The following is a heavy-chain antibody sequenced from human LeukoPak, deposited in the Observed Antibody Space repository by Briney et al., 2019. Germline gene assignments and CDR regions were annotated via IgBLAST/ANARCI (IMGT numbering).Heavy chain of an antibody. CDR1: GGSISSYY. CDR3: ARDRPGGYFDY. CDR2: IKEDGSEE. J-gene: IGHJ4*02. D-gene: IGHD3-16*01. Sequence: PSETLSLTCTVSGGSISSYYWSWVRQAPGEGLEWVANIKEDGSEEYYVDSVKGRFTISRDNARKSVYLQMNSLRAEDTAVYYCARDRPGGYFDYWGQGTLVTVSS. V-gene: IGHV3-7*04.